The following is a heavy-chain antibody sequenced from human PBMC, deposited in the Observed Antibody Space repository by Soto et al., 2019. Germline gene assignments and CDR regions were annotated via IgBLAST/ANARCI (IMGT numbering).Heavy chain of an antibody. D-gene: IGHD1-1*01. Sequence: QVQLQESGPGLVKPSGTLSLSCAVSGDSISGNNWWTWVRQSPERGLEWIGEIFHSGSTNYHPSLKGRVTISVDKSKKNFSLNLRSVTAADTAVYYCARAKLNWFDPWGQGTLVTVSS. CDR3: ARAKLNWFDP. V-gene: IGHV4-4*02. J-gene: IGHJ5*02. CDR1: GDSISGNNW. CDR2: IFHSGST.